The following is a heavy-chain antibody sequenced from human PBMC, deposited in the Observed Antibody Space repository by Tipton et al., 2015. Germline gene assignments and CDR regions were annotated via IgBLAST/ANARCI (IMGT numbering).Heavy chain of an antibody. CDR1: GFTFSTYV. CDR3: ANVQEGELDY. J-gene: IGHJ4*02. D-gene: IGHD3-16*01. CDR2: ISGSGGST. V-gene: IGHV3-23*01. Sequence: GSLRLSCAASGFTFSTYVMNWVRQAPGKGLEWVSAISGSGGSTYYADSVKGRFTISRDNSKNSLYLQINSLRAEDTAVYYCANVQEGELDYWGQGTLVIVSS.